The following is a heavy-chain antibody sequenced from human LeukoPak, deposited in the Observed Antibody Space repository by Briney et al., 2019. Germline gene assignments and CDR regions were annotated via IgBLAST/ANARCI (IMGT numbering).Heavy chain of an antibody. CDR2: ITGGGGGT. V-gene: IGHV3-23*01. D-gene: IGHD4-17*01. CDR3: AKRTVYGDDYFDY. Sequence: GGSLRLSCAASGFDFSSYGMNWVRQAPGKGLEWVSTITGGGGGTYYADSVKGRFTISRDNSKNTVYLQMNSLRAEDTAVYYCAKRTVYGDDYFDYWGQGTLVTVSS. CDR1: GFDFSSYG. J-gene: IGHJ4*02.